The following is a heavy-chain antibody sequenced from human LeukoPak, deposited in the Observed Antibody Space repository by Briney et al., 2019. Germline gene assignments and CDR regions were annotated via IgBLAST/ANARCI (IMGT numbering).Heavy chain of an antibody. V-gene: IGHV4-31*03. Sequence: SETLSLTCTVSGGSISSGGSYWRWIRQHPGKGLEWIGYIYYSGSTYYNPSLKSRVTISVDTSKNQFSLKLSSVTAADTAVYYCATHSSGSYDAFDIWGQGTMVTVSS. CDR1: GGSISSGGSY. CDR2: IYYSGST. J-gene: IGHJ3*02. D-gene: IGHD3-22*01. CDR3: ATHSSGSYDAFDI.